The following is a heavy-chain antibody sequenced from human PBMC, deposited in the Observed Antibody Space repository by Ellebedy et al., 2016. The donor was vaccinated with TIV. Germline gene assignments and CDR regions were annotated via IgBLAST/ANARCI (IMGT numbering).Heavy chain of an antibody. V-gene: IGHV3-48*03. J-gene: IGHJ4*02. D-gene: IGHD5-12*01. CDR3: ARDNNKVAADY. Sequence: GGSLRLSXAASGFTFSWYDVNWVRQAPGKGLEWIAFMTTSGNFISYAESVKGRFTISRDNAKNSLYLQMSSLRVADTAVYYCARDNNKVAADYWGQGTLVTVSS. CDR2: MTTSGNFI. CDR1: GFTFSWYD.